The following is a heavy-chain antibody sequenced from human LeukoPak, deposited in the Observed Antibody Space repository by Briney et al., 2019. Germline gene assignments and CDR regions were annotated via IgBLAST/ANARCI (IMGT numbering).Heavy chain of an antibody. J-gene: IGHJ4*02. CDR3: AKDSHWILFDD. D-gene: IGHD2-2*03. Sequence: GGSLRLSCAASGFTFSSYWMSWVRQAPGKGLEWVANIKKDGSEKYYVDSVKGRFTVSRDNAKNTLYLQMNSLRDEDTAVYYCAKDSHWILFDDWGQGTLVTVSS. CDR1: GFTFSSYW. CDR2: IKKDGSEK. V-gene: IGHV3-7*03.